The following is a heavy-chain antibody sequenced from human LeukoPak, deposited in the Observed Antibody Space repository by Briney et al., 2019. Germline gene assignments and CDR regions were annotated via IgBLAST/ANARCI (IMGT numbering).Heavy chain of an antibody. D-gene: IGHD2-2*01. Sequence: ASVKVSCKASGYTFTSYYIHWVRQAPGQGLEWMGIIYRGGGSTSYAQKFQGRVTMTRDMSTSTVYMELSSLRSEDAAVYYCARDTSRSYFDYWGQGTLVTVSS. V-gene: IGHV1-46*01. J-gene: IGHJ4*02. CDR2: IYRGGGST. CDR3: ARDTSRSYFDY. CDR1: GYTFTSYY.